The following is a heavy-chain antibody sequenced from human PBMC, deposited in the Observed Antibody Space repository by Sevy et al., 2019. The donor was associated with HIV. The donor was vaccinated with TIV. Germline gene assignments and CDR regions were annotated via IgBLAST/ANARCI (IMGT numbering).Heavy chain of an antibody. CDR1: GYSISSGYY. CDR3: ARSLAARSYFDY. D-gene: IGHD6-6*01. CDR2: IYHSGST. V-gene: IGHV4-38-2*01. J-gene: IGHJ4*02. Sequence: SETLSLTCAVSGYSISSGYYWGWIRQPPGKGLEWIGSIYHSGSTYYNPSLKSRVTISVDTSKNQFSLKLSSVTAADTAVYYCARSLAARSYFDYWGQGTLVTVSS.